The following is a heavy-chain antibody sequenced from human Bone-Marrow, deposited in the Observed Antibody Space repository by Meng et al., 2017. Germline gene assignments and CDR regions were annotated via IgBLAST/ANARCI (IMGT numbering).Heavy chain of an antibody. D-gene: IGHD1-26*01. J-gene: IGHJ3*02. CDR1: GFTFDDYA. CDR2: ISWNSGSI. V-gene: IGHV3-9*01. Sequence: SLKISCAASGFTFDDYAMHWVRQAPGKGLEWVSGISWNSGSIGYADSVKGRFTISRDNSKNTLYLQMNRLRAEDTAVYYCAGDSIVGATDAFDIWGQGTMVTVSS. CDR3: AGDSIVGATDAFDI.